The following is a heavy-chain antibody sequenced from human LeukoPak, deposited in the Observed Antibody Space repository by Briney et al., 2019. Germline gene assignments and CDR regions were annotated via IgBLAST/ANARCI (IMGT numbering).Heavy chain of an antibody. CDR1: GGSFSGYY. V-gene: IGHV4-34*01. CDR2: INHSGST. CDR3: ARGRIAARGGWFDP. J-gene: IGHJ5*02. Sequence: SETLSLTCAVYGGSFSGYYWSWIRQPPGKGLEWIGEINHSGSTNYNPSLKSRVTISVDTSKNQFSLKLSSVTAADTAVYYCARGRIAARGGWFDPWGRGTLVTVSS. D-gene: IGHD6-6*01.